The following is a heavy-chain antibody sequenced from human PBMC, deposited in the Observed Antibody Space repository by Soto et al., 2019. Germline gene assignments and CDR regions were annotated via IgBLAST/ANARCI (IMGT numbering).Heavy chain of an antibody. V-gene: IGHV3-7*01. CDR3: GKDMDV. J-gene: IGHJ6*01. Sequence: GGSLRLSCAASGFTFSSYWMSWVRQAPGKGLEWVANIKEDGSEIYYVGSVKGRFTISGDNAKNSLYLQMNSLRAEDTAVYYCGKDMDVWSQGTTVTVSS. CDR2: IKEDGSEI. CDR1: GFTFSSYW.